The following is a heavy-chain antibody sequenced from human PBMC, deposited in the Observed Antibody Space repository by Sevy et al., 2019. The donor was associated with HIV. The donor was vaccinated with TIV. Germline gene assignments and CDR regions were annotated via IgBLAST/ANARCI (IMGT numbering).Heavy chain of an antibody. CDR2: ISAYNGNT. V-gene: IGHV1-18*01. Sequence: ASVKVSCKASGYTFTSYGISWVRQAPGQGLEWMGWISAYNGNTNYAQKLQGRVTMTTDTSTSTAYMELRSLRSDDTAVYYCARDHRYSGSYYRSSYFDYWGQGTLVTVSS. CDR3: ARDHRYSGSYYRSSYFDY. CDR1: GYTFTSYG. D-gene: IGHD1-26*01. J-gene: IGHJ4*02.